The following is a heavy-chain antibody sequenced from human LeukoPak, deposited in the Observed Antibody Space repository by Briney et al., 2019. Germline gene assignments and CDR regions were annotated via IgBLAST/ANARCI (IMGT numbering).Heavy chain of an antibody. CDR2: ISGDSATT. J-gene: IGHJ1*01. CDR1: GFTFDDYA. CDR3: AKDNQRGGFQH. V-gene: IGHV3-43*02. D-gene: IGHD3-16*01. Sequence: PGGSLRLSCAASGFTFDDYAMHWVRQAPGKGLEWVSLISGDSATTYYADSVKGRFNISRDNSKSSLYLQMNSLRSEYSALYYCAKDNQRGGFQHWGQGTLVTVSS.